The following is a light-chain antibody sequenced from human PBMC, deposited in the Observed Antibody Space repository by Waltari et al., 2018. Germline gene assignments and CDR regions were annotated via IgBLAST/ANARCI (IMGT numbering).Light chain of an antibody. J-gene: IGLJ2*01. CDR1: SSDVGGYNL. V-gene: IGLV2-8*01. Sequence: QSALTQPPSASGSPGQSVTISCTGTSSDVGGYNLVPWYQQHPGEAPKALIYEVSKRSSGVPDRFSGSKSGNTASLTVSGLQAEDEADYYCSSYGGSKNLVIFGGGTKLTVL. CDR2: EVS. CDR3: SSYGGSKNLVI.